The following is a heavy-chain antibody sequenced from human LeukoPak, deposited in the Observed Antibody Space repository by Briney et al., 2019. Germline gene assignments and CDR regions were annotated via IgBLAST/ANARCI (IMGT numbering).Heavy chain of an antibody. CDR3: AREDYYGSGSYLNY. D-gene: IGHD3-10*01. Sequence: SVKVSCKASGGTFSSYAISWVRQAPGQGLEWMGGIIPIFGTANYAQKFQGRVTITTDESTNTAYMELSSLRSGDTAVYYCAREDYYGSGSYLNYWGQGTLVTVSS. J-gene: IGHJ4*02. V-gene: IGHV1-69*05. CDR2: IIPIFGTA. CDR1: GGTFSSYA.